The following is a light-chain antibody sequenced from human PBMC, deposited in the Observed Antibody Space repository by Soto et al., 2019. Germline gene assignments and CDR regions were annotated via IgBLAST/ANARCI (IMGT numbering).Light chain of an antibody. V-gene: IGKV3-20*01. Sequence: EIVLTQSPGTLSLSPGDRATLSCRASQSVSSSHLAWYQQKPGQAPRLLIYSASSRATGIPDRFSGSGSGTDFTLTISRLQPDDFATYYCQQYSTFWTFGQGTKVDIK. CDR2: SAS. CDR1: QSVSSSH. CDR3: QQYSTFWT. J-gene: IGKJ1*01.